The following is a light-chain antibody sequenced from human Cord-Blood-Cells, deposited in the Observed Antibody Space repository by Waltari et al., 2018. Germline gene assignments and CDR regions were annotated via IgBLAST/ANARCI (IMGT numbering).Light chain of an antibody. J-gene: IGKJ1*01. CDR3: QQYNSYST. CDR1: QGISRW. CDR2: KAS. V-gene: IGKV1-5*03. Sequence: DIQMTQSPSTLSASAGDRVTITCRASQGISRWLDWYQQKPGKAPKLLIYKASGLESGVPSRVSGSGSETEFTLTISSLQPDDFATYYCQQYNSYSTFGQGTKVEIK.